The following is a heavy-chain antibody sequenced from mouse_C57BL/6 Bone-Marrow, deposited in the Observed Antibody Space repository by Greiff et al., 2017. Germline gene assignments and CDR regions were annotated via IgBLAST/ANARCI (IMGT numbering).Heavy chain of an antibody. J-gene: IGHJ2*01. CDR1: GYTFTDYY. V-gene: IGHV1-75*01. CDR2: IFPGSGST. CDR3: ARDYYGDY. Sequence: VQLQQSGPELVKPGASVKISCKASGYTFTDYYINWVKQRPGQGLEWIGWIFPGSGSTYYNEKFKGKATLNVDKSSSKAYMLLSSLTSEDSAVYFCARDYYGDYWGQGTTLTVSS.